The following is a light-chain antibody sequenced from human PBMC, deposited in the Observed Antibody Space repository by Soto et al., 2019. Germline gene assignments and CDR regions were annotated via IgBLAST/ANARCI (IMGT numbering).Light chain of an antibody. CDR3: QSYDSSLSVVV. V-gene: IGLV1-40*01. CDR2: ESS. J-gene: IGLJ2*01. Sequence: QSVLTQPSSVSGAPGQTVTISCTGSSSNIGAEYEVHWYQQPPGGAPKLLIYESSDRLSGVPDRFSGSKSGASASLAITGLQAEDEANYYCQSYDSSLSVVVFGGGTKLTVL. CDR1: SSNIGAEYE.